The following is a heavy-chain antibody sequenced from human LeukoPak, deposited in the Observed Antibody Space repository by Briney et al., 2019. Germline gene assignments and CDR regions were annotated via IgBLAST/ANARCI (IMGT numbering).Heavy chain of an antibody. Sequence: SVKVSCKASGGTFSSYAISWVRQGPGQGLEWMGRIIPILGIANYAQKFQGRVTITADKSTSTAYMELSSLRSEDTAVYYCARELAAAGSYYFDYWGQGTLVTVSS. V-gene: IGHV1-69*04. CDR3: ARELAAAGSYYFDY. CDR1: GGTFSSYA. J-gene: IGHJ4*02. D-gene: IGHD6-13*01. CDR2: IIPILGIA.